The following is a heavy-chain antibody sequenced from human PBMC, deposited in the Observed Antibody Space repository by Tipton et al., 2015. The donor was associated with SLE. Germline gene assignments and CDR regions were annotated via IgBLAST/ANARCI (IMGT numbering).Heavy chain of an antibody. CDR1: GFTFSSYG. V-gene: IGHV3-33*01. CDR2: IWYDGSNK. D-gene: IGHD6-13*01. Sequence: RSLRLSCAASGFTFSSYGMHWVRQAPGKGLEWVAVIWYDGSNKYYADSVKGRFTISRDNSKNTLYLQMNSLRAEDTAVYYCARGGIAAAGTGDYWGQGTLVTVSS. J-gene: IGHJ4*02. CDR3: ARGGIAAAGTGDY.